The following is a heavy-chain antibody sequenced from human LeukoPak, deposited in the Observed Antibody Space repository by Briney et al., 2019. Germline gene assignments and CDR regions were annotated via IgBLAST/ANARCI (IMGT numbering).Heavy chain of an antibody. CDR1: GGSISSSNW. V-gene: IGHV4-4*02. Sequence: KASETLSLTCAVSGGSISSSNWWSWVRQPPGKGLEWIGEMYPSGSTNYNPSLKSRVTISIDKSKNQFSLKLSSVTAADTAVYYCARSDIPPPWCSFDPWGQGTPVTVSS. CDR2: MYPSGST. D-gene: IGHD4/OR15-4a*01. J-gene: IGHJ5*02. CDR3: ARSDIPPPWCSFDP.